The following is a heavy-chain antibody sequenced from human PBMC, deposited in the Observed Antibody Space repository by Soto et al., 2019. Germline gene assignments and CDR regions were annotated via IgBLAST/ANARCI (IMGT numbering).Heavy chain of an antibody. D-gene: IGHD4-17*01. J-gene: IGHJ3*02. CDR2: IHYSGST. Sequence: SETLSLTCTVSGGSISAYYWSWMRQPPGKGLEWIGYIHYSGSTNYNPSLQSRVTISVDTSKNQFSLKVSSVTAADTAVYFCARSPTGDYVAFDIWGQGTMVTVSS. CDR1: GGSISAYY. CDR3: ARSPTGDYVAFDI. V-gene: IGHV4-59*01.